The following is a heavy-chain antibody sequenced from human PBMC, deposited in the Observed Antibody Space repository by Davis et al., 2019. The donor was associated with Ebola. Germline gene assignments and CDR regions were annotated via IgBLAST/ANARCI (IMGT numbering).Heavy chain of an antibody. V-gene: IGHV4-39*07. CDR1: GGSISSSSYY. D-gene: IGHD3-3*01. Sequence: SETLSLTCTVSGGSISSSSYYWGWIRQPPGKGLESIGSIYYSGSTNYNPSLKSRVTISVDTSKNQFSLKLSSVTAADTAVYYCARGGILYYDFWSGWGGMDVWGQGTTVTVSS. CDR3: ARGGILYYDFWSGWGGMDV. CDR2: IYYSGST. J-gene: IGHJ6*02.